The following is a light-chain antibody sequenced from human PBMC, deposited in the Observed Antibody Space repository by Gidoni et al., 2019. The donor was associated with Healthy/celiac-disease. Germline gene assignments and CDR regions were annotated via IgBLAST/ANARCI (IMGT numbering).Light chain of an antibody. CDR2: GAS. CDR3: QQYGSSAYT. J-gene: IGKJ2*01. V-gene: IGKV3-20*01. Sequence: EIRWTQSQGTLSLSPGERATLSCRASQSVSSSYLAWYQQKPGQAPRLLIYGASSRATGLPDRFSGSGSGTDFTLTISRLEPEDFAVYYCQQYGSSAYTFGQGTKVEIK. CDR1: QSVSSSY.